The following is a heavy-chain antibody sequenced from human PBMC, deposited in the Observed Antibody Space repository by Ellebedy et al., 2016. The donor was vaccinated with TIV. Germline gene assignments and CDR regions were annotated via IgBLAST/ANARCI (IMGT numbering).Heavy chain of an antibody. D-gene: IGHD1-26*01. CDR2: IIPLVEIT. CDR3: ATGPPKWEVPLDLDS. V-gene: IGHV1-69*04. Sequence: AASVKVSCKAYGGTLRSYGISWVRQATGLGLEWMGRIIPLVEITIYAQRFQDRVTISEDNFTNTVYMEMSSLRSEDTAMYYCATGPPKWEVPLDLDSWGQGTLVIVSS. J-gene: IGHJ4*02. CDR1: GGTLRSYG.